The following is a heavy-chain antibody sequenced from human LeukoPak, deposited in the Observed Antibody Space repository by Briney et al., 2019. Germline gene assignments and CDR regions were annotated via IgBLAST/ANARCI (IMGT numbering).Heavy chain of an antibody. Sequence: PSGTLSLTCAVSGGSISSSNWWSWVRQPPGKGLEWIGEIYHSGSTNYNPSLKSRVTISVDTSKNQFSLKLSSVTAADTAVYYCARGRGYYGSGSPPDYWGQGTLVTVSS. J-gene: IGHJ4*02. CDR1: GGSISSSNW. D-gene: IGHD3-10*01. CDR2: IYHSGST. V-gene: IGHV4-4*02. CDR3: ARGRGYYGSGSPPDY.